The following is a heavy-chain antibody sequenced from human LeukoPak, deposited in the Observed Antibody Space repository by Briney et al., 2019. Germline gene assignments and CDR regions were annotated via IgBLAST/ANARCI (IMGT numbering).Heavy chain of an antibody. CDR2: INPKSGGT. Sequence: ASVKVSCKASGYTFTDYYVHWVRQAPGQGLEWMGWINPKSGGTNYAQKFQGRVTMTRDTSISTAYMEVSTLRSDDTAVYYCARWGREPDYFDYWGQGTLVTVSS. D-gene: IGHD3-16*01. J-gene: IGHJ4*02. CDR1: GYTFTDYY. CDR3: ARWGREPDYFDY. V-gene: IGHV1-2*02.